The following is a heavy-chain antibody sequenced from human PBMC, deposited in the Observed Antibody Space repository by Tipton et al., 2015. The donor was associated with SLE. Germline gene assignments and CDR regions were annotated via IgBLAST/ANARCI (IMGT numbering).Heavy chain of an antibody. CDR1: AFTFSSYS. CDR2: IGWDSGSI. D-gene: IGHD3-22*01. J-gene: IGHJ6*02. CDR3: AKGGGYRDYYYYYGVDV. Sequence: SLRLSCAASAFTFSSYSMNWVRQVPGKGLEWVSGIGWDSGSIGYADSVKGRFTISRDNAKNSLYLQMNGLRPEDAALYYCAKGGGYRDYYYYYGVDVWGQGTTVTVSS. V-gene: IGHV3-9*01.